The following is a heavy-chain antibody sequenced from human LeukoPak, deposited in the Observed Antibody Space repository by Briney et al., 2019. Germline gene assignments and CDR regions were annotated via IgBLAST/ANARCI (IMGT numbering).Heavy chain of an antibody. CDR2: ISSSSSHI. J-gene: IGHJ4*02. Sequence: GGSLRLSCTASGFTFSTYSMNWVRQAPGKGLEWVSSISSSSSHIYYAASVKGRFTISRDNAKNSLYLQMNSLRAEDTAVYYCARGYTWKASGAGRGWFSPSLDVGFDYWGQGTLVTVSS. D-gene: IGHD6-19*01. CDR1: GFTFSTYS. V-gene: IGHV3-21*01. CDR3: ARGYTWKASGAGRGWFSPSLDVGFDY.